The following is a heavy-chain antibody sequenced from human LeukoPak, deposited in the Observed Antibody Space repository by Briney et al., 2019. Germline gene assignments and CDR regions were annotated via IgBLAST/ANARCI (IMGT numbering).Heavy chain of an antibody. CDR1: GYTLTELS. Sequence: ASVKVPRKVSGYTLTELSMHWVRQAPGKGLEWMGGFDPEDGETIYAQKFQGRVTMTEDTSTDTAYMELSSLRSEDTAVYYCAGVWGSYHSNWFDPWGQGTLVTVSS. D-gene: IGHD3-16*01. V-gene: IGHV1-24*01. CDR2: FDPEDGET. J-gene: IGHJ5*02. CDR3: AGVWGSYHSNWFDP.